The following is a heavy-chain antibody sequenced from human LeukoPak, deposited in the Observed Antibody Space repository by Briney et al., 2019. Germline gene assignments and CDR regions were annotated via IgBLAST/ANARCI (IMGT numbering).Heavy chain of an antibody. D-gene: IGHD6-19*01. CDR2: ISSSSSYI. Sequence: GGSLRLSCAASGLTFSSYSMNWVRQAPGKGLEWVSSISSSSSYIYYADSVKGRFTISRDNAKNSLYLQMNSLRAEDTAVYYCARQGQQWLEFDYWGQGTLVTVSS. CDR3: ARQGQQWLEFDY. CDR1: GLTFSSYS. J-gene: IGHJ4*02. V-gene: IGHV3-21*01.